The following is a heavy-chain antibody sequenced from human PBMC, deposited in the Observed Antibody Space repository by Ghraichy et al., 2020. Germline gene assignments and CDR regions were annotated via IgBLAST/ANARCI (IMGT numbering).Heavy chain of an antibody. Sequence: GGSLRLSCTASGFTFSAYSMNWVRQAPGKGLEWVSYITNDGHIIYYADSVRGRFTISRDNAQNSLYLQMNSLGDEDTAVYYCARPFPTSATYYFDFWGQGTLVTVSS. CDR2: ITNDGHII. J-gene: IGHJ4*02. D-gene: IGHD2-15*01. V-gene: IGHV3-48*02. CDR3: ARPFPTSATYYFDF. CDR1: GFTFSAYS.